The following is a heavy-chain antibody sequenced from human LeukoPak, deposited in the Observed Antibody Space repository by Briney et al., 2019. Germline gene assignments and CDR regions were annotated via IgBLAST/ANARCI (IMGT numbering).Heavy chain of an antibody. V-gene: IGHV3-66*01. CDR1: GLPVNNNY. Sequence: PGGPLRLSCAASGLPVNNNYMSWVRQAPAKGLEWVSVIYSGGSTYYADSVKGRFTISRDNSKNTVYLQMISLRAEDTAVYYCAREGEHYVGVEYYYYGMDVWGQGTTVTVSS. J-gene: IGHJ6*02. CDR2: IYSGGST. D-gene: IGHD1-26*01. CDR3: AREGEHYVGVEYYYYGMDV.